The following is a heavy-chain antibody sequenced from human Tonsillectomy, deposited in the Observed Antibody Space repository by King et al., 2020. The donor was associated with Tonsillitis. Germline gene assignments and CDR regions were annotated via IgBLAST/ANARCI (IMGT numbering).Heavy chain of an antibody. V-gene: IGHV4-59*08. CDR2: IYYSGST. Sequence: QVQLQESGPGLVKPSETLSLTCTVSGGSISSYYWSWIRQPPGKGLEWIGYIYYSGSTNYNPSLKSRVTISVDTSKNQFPLKLSSVTAADTAVYYCARSYSGYDQGYWGQGTLVTVSS. D-gene: IGHD5-12*01. CDR3: ARSYSGYDQGY. CDR1: GGSISSYY. J-gene: IGHJ4*02.